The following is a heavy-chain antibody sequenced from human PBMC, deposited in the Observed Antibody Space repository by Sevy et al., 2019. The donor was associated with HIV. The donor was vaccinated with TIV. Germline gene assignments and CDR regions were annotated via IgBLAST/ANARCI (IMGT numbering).Heavy chain of an antibody. Sequence: ASVKVSCKVSGYTLTELSMHWVRQAPGKGLAWMGGFDPEDGETIYAQKFQGRVTMTEDTSTDTAYMELSSLRSEDTAGYYCATLRGSGSRDNWFDPWGQGTLVTVSS. CDR2: FDPEDGET. CDR1: GYTLTELS. D-gene: IGHD1-26*01. CDR3: ATLRGSGSRDNWFDP. V-gene: IGHV1-24*01. J-gene: IGHJ5*02.